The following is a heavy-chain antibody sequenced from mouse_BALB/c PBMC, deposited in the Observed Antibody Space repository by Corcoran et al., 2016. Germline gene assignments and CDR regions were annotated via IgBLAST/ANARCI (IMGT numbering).Heavy chain of an antibody. J-gene: IGHJ3*01. Sequence: QVTLKESGPGILQPSQTLSLTCSFSGFSLSTSGMGVSWIRQPSGKGLEWLAHIYWDDDKRYNPSLKSRLTISKDTSRNQVFLKITSVDTADTATYYCARSFSRYDYDSFAYWGQGTLVTVSA. CDR2: IYWDDDK. CDR1: GFSLSTSGMG. V-gene: IGHV8-12*01. CDR3: ARSFSRYDYDSFAY. D-gene: IGHD2-4*01.